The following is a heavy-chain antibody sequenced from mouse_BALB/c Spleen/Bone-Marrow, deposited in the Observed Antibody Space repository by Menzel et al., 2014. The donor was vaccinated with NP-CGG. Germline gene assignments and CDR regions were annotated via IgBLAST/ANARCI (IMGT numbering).Heavy chain of an antibody. CDR3: ARGFEY. CDR1: GYTFTNYW. Sequence: QVQLQQPGAELVKPGASVKLSCKASGYTFTNYWMHWVKQRPGQGLEWIGEINPSNGRTNYSEKFKSKATLTVDKSSSTAYMQLSSLTSEDSAVYYCARGFEYWGQGTTLTVSS. CDR2: INPSNGRT. J-gene: IGHJ2*01. V-gene: IGHV1S81*02.